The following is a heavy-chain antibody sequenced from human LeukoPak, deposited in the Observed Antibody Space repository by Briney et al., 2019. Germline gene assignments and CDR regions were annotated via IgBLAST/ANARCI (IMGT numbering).Heavy chain of an antibody. J-gene: IGHJ6*02. V-gene: IGHV1-69*04. CDR3: ARERSSPLNYYGSGRGYYYGMDA. CDR1: GGTFSSYA. D-gene: IGHD3-10*01. Sequence: SVKVSCKASGGTFSSYAISWVRQAPGQGLEWMGRIIPILGIANYAQKFQGRVTITADKSTSTAYMELSSLRSEDTAVYYCARERSSPLNYYGSGRGYYYGMDAWGQGTTVTVSS. CDR2: IIPILGIA.